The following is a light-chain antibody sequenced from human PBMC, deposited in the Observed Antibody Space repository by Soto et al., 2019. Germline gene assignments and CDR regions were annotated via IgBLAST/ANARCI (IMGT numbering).Light chain of an antibody. CDR2: DAS. V-gene: IGKV1-33*01. Sequence: DIQMTWSPSSLSASVGDSVTITCQASQDISNYLNWYQQKPGKAPKLLIYDASNLETGVPSRFSGSGSGTDFTFTISSLQPEDIATYYCQQYDNLPITFGQGTKLEIK. CDR3: QQYDNLPIT. CDR1: QDISNY. J-gene: IGKJ2*01.